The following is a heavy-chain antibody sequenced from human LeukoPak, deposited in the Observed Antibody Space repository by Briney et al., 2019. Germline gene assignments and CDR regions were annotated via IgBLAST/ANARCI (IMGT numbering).Heavy chain of an antibody. V-gene: IGHV1-18*01. Sequence: ASVKVSCKASGYTFTSYGISWVRQAPGQGLEWMGWISAYNGNTNYAQKLQGRVTMTTDTSTSTAYMELRSLRSDDTAVYYCAREEITGYCSGGRCPNWFDPWGQGTLVTVSS. D-gene: IGHD2-15*01. CDR1: GYTFTSYG. CDR3: AREEITGYCSGGRCPNWFDP. CDR2: ISAYNGNT. J-gene: IGHJ5*02.